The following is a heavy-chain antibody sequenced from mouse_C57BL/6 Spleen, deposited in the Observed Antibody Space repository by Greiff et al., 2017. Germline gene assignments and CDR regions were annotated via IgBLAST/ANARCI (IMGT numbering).Heavy chain of an antibody. V-gene: IGHV1-76*01. D-gene: IGHD3-2*02. CDR1: GYTFTDYY. CDR2: IYPGSGNT. Sequence: VQRVESGAELVRPGASVKLSCKASGYTFTDYYINWVKQRPGQGLEWIARIYPGSGNTYYNEKFKGKATLTAEKSSSTAYMQLSSLTSEDSAVYFCARTPAQATSFFDYWGQGTTLTVSS. J-gene: IGHJ2*01. CDR3: ARTPAQATSFFDY.